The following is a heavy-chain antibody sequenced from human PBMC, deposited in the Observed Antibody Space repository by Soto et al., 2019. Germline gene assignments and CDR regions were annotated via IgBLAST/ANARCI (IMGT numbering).Heavy chain of an antibody. J-gene: IGHJ6*02. Sequence: PGGSLRLCCAVSGFTFSDYYMSWIRQAPGKGLEWVSYISSSGSTIYYADSVKGRYTISRDNAKNSLYLQMNSLRAEDTVVYYCARGHVDYYYYGMDVWGQGTTVTVSS. CDR2: ISSSGSTI. D-gene: IGHD3-10*02. V-gene: IGHV3-11*01. CDR3: ARGHVDYYYYGMDV. CDR1: GFTFSDYY.